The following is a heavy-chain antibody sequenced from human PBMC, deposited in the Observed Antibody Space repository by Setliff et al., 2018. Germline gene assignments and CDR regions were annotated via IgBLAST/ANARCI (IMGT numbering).Heavy chain of an antibody. CDR1: GASISSHY. CDR2: IYYSGNT. Sequence: SETLSLTCSVSGASISSHYWSWIRQPPGKGLEWIGSIYYSGNTNYNPSLKSRVTISVDTSKNQFSLKLSSMTAADTAVYYCARTGGTFDYWGQGTLVTVSS. CDR3: ARTGGTFDY. V-gene: IGHV4-59*11. J-gene: IGHJ4*02.